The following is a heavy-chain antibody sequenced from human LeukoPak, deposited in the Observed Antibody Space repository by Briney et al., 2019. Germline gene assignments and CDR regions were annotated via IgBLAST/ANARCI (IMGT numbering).Heavy chain of an antibody. CDR2: IRSKANSYAT. CDR3: ARAGFVGGFDY. Sequence: GGSLRLSCAASGFTFSGSAMHWVRQASGKGLEWVGRIRSKANSYATAYAASVKGRFTISRDNAKNSLYLQMNSLRAEDTAVYYCARAGFVGGFDYWGQGTLVTVSS. CDR1: GFTFSGSA. V-gene: IGHV3-73*01. J-gene: IGHJ4*02. D-gene: IGHD3-10*01.